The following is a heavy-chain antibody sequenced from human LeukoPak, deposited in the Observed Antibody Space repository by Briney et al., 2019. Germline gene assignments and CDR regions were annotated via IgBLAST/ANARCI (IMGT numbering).Heavy chain of an antibody. J-gene: IGHJ5*02. CDR1: GGSISSGGYS. CDR3: ARGDIYDWFDP. D-gene: IGHD3-9*01. V-gene: IGHV4-30-2*01. CDR2: IYHSGST. Sequence: SETLSLTCAVSGGSISSGGYSWSWIRQPPGKGLEWIGYIYHSGSTYYNPSLKSRVTIPVDRSKNQFSLKLSSVTAADTAVYYCARGDIYDWFDPWGQGTLVTVSS.